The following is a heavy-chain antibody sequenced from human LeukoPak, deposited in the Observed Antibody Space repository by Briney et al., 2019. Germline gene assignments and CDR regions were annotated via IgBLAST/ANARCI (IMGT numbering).Heavy chain of an antibody. J-gene: IGHJ6*03. CDR1: GGSISNHY. Sequence: PSETLSLTCTVSGGSISNHYWSWIRQRPGKGLEWIGYMYYSGSTSYNPSLKSRVAISVDTSKNQFSLKLSSATAADTAVYYCARDKAVTRPYYQYYMDVWGKGTTVTVSS. CDR2: MYYSGST. CDR3: ARDKAVTRPYYQYYMDV. D-gene: IGHD4-11*01. V-gene: IGHV4-59*11.